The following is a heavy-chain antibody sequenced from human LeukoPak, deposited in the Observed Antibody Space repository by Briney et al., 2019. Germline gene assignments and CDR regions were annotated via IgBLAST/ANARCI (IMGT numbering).Heavy chain of an antibody. D-gene: IGHD3-22*01. J-gene: IGHJ3*02. V-gene: IGHV4-38-2*02. CDR3: ARGGNYYDSSGYYYDAFDI. CDR2: IYHSGST. Sequence: SETLSLTCSVSGYSISSGYYWGWIRQPPGKGLEWIGSIYHSGSTYYNPSLKSRVTISVDTSKNQFSLKLSSVTAADTAVYYCARGGNYYDSSGYYYDAFDIWGQGTMVTVSS. CDR1: GYSISSGYY.